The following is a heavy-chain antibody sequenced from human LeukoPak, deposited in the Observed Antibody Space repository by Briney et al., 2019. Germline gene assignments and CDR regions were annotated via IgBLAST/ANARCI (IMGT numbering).Heavy chain of an antibody. CDR2: TYYRSKWYN. CDR3: ARGRYNYGYLENDY. J-gene: IGHJ4*02. V-gene: IGHV6-1*01. Sequence: SQTLSLTCAISGDSVSSNSAAWNWIRQSPSRGLKWLGRTYYRSKWYNDYAVSVKSRITINPDTSKNQFSLQLNSVTAADTAVYYCARGRYNYGYLENDYWGQGTLVTVSS. D-gene: IGHD5-18*01. CDR1: GDSVSSNSAA.